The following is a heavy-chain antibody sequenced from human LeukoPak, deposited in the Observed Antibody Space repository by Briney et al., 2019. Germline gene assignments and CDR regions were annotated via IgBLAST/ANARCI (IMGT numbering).Heavy chain of an antibody. J-gene: IGHJ4*02. V-gene: IGHV1-46*01. CDR2: INPSGGST. D-gene: IGHD5-12*01. CDR1: GYTFTSYY. CDR3: ARGGSHSGYDYGGGYFDY. Sequence: GASVKVSCKASGYTFTSYYMHWVRQAPGQGLEWMGIINPSGGSTSYAQKFQGRVTMTRDMSTSTVYMELSSLRSEDTAVYYCARGGSHSGYDYGGGYFDYWGQGTLVTVSS.